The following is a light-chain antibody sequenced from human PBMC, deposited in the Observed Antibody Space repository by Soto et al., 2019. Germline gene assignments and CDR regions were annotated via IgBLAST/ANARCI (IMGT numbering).Light chain of an antibody. CDR1: QSLLHSSGYNY. J-gene: IGKJ2*01. CDR3: MQDLQTPYT. Sequence: EIVMTQSPLSLPVTPGEPASISCRSSQSLLHSSGYNYLHWYLQKPGQSPQLLIYLVSTRASGVPDRCTCSGSGIDFTLKISRVETEDVGVYYCMQDLQTPYTFGQGTKLEIK. CDR2: LVS. V-gene: IGKV2-28*01.